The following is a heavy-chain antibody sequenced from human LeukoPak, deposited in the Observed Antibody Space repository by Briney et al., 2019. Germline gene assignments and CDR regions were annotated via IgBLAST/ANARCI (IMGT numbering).Heavy chain of an antibody. V-gene: IGHV4-4*02. CDR2: IYHSGST. Sequence: PSETLSLTCAVSGGSISSSNWWSWVRQPPGKGLEWIGEIYHSGSTNYNPSLKSRVTISVDTSKNQFSLKLSSVTAADAAVYYCARAALYCSGGSCDKGLDYWGQGTLVTVSS. CDR1: GGSISSSNW. J-gene: IGHJ4*02. CDR3: ARAALYCSGGSCDKGLDY. D-gene: IGHD2-15*01.